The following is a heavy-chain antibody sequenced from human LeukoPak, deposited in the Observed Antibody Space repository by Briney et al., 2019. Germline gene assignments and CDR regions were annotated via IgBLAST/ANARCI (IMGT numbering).Heavy chain of an antibody. Sequence: PGRSLRLSCAASGFTFSSCGMHWVRQAPGKGLEWVAVISYDGSNKYYADSVKGRFTISRDNSKNTLYLQMNSLRAEDTAVYYCAKEQEQWLVDYWGQGTLVTVSS. D-gene: IGHD6-19*01. CDR2: ISYDGSNK. J-gene: IGHJ4*02. CDR3: AKEQEQWLVDY. V-gene: IGHV3-30*18. CDR1: GFTFSSCG.